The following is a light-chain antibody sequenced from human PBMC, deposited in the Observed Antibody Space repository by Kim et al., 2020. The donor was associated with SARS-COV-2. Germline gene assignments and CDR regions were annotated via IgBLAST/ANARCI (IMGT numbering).Light chain of an antibody. CDR2: IGS. CDR1: QDISDY. CDR3: QQGITFPLT. V-gene: IGKV1-12*01. Sequence: VSVGDSVTITCRASQDISDYLAWYQQKPAKAPKLLVYIGSTLQAGVPSRFSGSGSGTDFVLTISRLQPEDSAIYYCQQGITFPLTFGGGTKVDIK. J-gene: IGKJ4*01.